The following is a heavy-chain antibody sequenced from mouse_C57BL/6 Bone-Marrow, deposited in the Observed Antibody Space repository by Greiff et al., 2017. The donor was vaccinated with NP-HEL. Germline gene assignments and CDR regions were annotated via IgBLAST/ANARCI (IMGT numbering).Heavy chain of an antibody. CDR2: IYPGGGYT. D-gene: IGHD1-1*01. CDR1: GYTFTNYW. J-gene: IGHJ1*03. Sequence: VKLQESGAELVRPGTSVKMSCKASGYTFTNYWIGWAKQRPGHGLEWIGDIYPGGGYTNYNEKFKGKATLTADKSSSTAYMQFSSLTSEDSAIYYCARGHLYYGSRCWYFDVWGTGTTVTVSS. V-gene: IGHV1-63*01. CDR3: ARGHLYYGSRCWYFDV.